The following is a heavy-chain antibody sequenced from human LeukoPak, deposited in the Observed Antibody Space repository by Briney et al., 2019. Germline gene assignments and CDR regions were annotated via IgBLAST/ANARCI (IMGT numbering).Heavy chain of an antibody. CDR3: AKDARRTFGLSSGLYRGSYYFDY. D-gene: IGHD6-19*01. CDR1: KFTFGAYS. J-gene: IGHJ4*02. CDR2: ISHSGTPT. Sequence: GGSLRLSCAASKFTFGAYSMNWVRQAPGKGLEWVSSISHSGTPTYYADSVRGRSTISRDNSKNTLFLQVNSLRAEDTAVYYCAKDARRTFGLSSGLYRGSYYFDYWGQGTLVTVSS. V-gene: IGHV3-21*01.